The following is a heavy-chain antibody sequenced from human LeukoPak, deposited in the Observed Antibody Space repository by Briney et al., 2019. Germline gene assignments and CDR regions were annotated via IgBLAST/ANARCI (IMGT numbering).Heavy chain of an antibody. J-gene: IGHJ4*02. CDR1: GYSISSGYY. D-gene: IGHD3-3*01. V-gene: IGHV4-38-2*02. CDR3: ARDNYDFWSGSSYLYYFDY. CDR2: IYHSGST. Sequence: SETLSLTCTVSGYSISSGYYWGWIRQPPGKGLEWIGSIYHSGSTYYNPSPKSRVTISVDTSKNQFSLKLSSVTAADTAVYYCARDNYDFWSGSSYLYYFDYWGQGTLVTVSS.